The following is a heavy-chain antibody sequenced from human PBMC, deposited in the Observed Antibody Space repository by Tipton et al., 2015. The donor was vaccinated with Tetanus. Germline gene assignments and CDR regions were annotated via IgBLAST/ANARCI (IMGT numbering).Heavy chain of an antibody. CDR3: AKEDGSYYDSSGYYSYYFYGMDV. CDR2: ISWNSGSI. V-gene: IGHV3-9*01. J-gene: IGHJ6*02. D-gene: IGHD3-22*01. CDR1: GFTFDDYA. Sequence: SLRLSCAASGFTFDDYAMHWVRQAPGKGLEWVSGISWNSGSIDYADSVKGRFTISRDNAKNSLYLQMNSLRAEDTALYYCAKEDGSYYDSSGYYSYYFYGMDVWGQGTTVTVSS.